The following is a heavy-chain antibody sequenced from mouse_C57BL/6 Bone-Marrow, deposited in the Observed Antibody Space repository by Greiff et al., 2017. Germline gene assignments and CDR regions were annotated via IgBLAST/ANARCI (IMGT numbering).Heavy chain of an antibody. CDR1: GFNIKDDY. V-gene: IGHV14-4*01. CDR2: IDPENGDT. Sequence: EVQLQQSGAELVRPGASVKLSCTASGFNIKDDYMHWVKQRPEQGLEWIGWIDPENGDTAYASKFQGKATIPADTSTNTAYLPLSSLTSEDTAVFYCTHYDYDEAYWGQGTLVTVSA. D-gene: IGHD2-4*01. CDR3: THYDYDEAY. J-gene: IGHJ3*01.